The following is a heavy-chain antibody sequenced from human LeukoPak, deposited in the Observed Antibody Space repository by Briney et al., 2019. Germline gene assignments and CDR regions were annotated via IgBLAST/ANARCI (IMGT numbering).Heavy chain of an antibody. D-gene: IGHD6-6*01. CDR2: IIPIFGTA. CDR3: ARSSRIAARDFDY. V-gene: IGHV1-69*05. Sequence: SVKVSCKASGGTFSSYAISWVRQAPGQGLEWMGGIIPIFGTANYAQKFQGRVTITTDESTSTAYMELSSLRSEDTAVYYCARSSRIAARDFDYWGQGTLVTVSS. J-gene: IGHJ4*02. CDR1: GGTFSSYA.